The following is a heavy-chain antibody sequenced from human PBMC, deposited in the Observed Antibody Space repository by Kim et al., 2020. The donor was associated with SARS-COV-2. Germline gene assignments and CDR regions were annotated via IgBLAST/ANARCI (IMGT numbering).Heavy chain of an antibody. D-gene: IGHD1-26*01. CDR3: ARDGCDCEVGATPGTDFDY. J-gene: IGHJ4*02. CDR2: ISSSSSYI. V-gene: IGHV3-21*01. CDR1: GFTFSSYS. Sequence: GGSLRLSCAASGFTFSSYSMNWVRQAPGKGLEWVSSISSSSSYIYYADSVKGRFTISRDNAKNSLYLQMNSLRAEDTAVYYCARDGCDCEVGATPGTDFDYWGQGTLVTVSS.